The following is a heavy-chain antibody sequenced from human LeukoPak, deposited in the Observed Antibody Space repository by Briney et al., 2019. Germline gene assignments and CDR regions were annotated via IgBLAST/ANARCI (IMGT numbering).Heavy chain of an antibody. CDR1: GGSFSGYY. CDR2: INHSGST. Sequence: SETLSLTCAVYGGSFSGYYWSWIRQPPGKGLEWIGEINHSGSTNYDPSLKSRVTISVDTSKNQFSLKLSSVTAADTAVYYCARHPVLRFLEWLHRRGAFDIWGQGTMVTVSS. J-gene: IGHJ3*02. V-gene: IGHV4-34*01. CDR3: ARHPVLRFLEWLHRRGAFDI. D-gene: IGHD3-3*01.